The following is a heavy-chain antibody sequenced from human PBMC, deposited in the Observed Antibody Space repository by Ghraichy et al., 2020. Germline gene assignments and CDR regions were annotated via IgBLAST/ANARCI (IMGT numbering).Heavy chain of an antibody. Sequence: GGSLRLSCAASGFNFGDYYMSWIRQAPGKGLQWLSYRSGTSTYTRYADSVQGRFTISRDNAKKSLYLHMNSLRTEDTAVYYCARCWGAGDCYQFDNWGQGTLVTGSS. CDR2: RSGTSTYT. CDR1: GFNFGDYY. D-gene: IGHD2-21*02. J-gene: IGHJ4*02. V-gene: IGHV3-11*06. CDR3: ARCWGAGDCYQFDN.